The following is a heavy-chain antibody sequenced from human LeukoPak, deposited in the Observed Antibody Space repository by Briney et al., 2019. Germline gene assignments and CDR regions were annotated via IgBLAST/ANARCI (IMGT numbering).Heavy chain of an antibody. Sequence: GGSLRLSCAASGFTFSSYAMSWARHAPGKGREGVSYISGSGGSTYYADSVKGRFTISRDNSKNTLYLQMNSLRAEDTAVYYCAKLPIVVVVAATWWFDPWGQGTLVTVSS. CDR2: ISGSGGST. V-gene: IGHV3-23*01. D-gene: IGHD2-15*01. J-gene: IGHJ5*02. CDR1: GFTFSSYA. CDR3: AKLPIVVVVAATWWFDP.